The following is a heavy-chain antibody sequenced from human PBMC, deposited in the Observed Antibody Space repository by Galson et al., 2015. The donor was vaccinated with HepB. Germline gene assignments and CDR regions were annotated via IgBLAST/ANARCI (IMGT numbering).Heavy chain of an antibody. CDR3: ARDLIPPYYYDSSVGWGMDV. CDR2: ISSSSSYI. Sequence: SLRLSCAASGFTFSSYSMNWVRQAPGKGLEWVSSISSSSSYIYYADSVKGRFTISRDNAKNSLYLQMNSLRAEDTAVYYCARDLIPPYYYDSSVGWGMDVWGQGTTVTVSS. CDR1: GFTFSSYS. J-gene: IGHJ6*02. V-gene: IGHV3-21*01. D-gene: IGHD3-22*01.